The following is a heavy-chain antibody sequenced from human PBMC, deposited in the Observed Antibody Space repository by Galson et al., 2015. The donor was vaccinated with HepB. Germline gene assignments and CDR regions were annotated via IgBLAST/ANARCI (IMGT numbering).Heavy chain of an antibody. CDR2: ISYDGSNK. CDR3: ARAPAMVAYWYFDL. D-gene: IGHD5-18*01. V-gene: IGHV3-30-3*01. J-gene: IGHJ2*01. CDR1: GFNFRTYA. Sequence: SLRLSCAASGFNFRTYAMHWVRQAPGKGLEWVALISYDGSNKYYADSVKGRFTISRDQSKNTFYVEMNSLRTEDTAVYYCARAPAMVAYWYFDLWGRGTLVTVSS.